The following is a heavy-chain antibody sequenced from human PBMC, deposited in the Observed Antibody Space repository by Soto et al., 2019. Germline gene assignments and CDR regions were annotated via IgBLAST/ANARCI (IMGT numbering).Heavy chain of an antibody. CDR2: IWYDGSNK. CDR3: ARLGGKYRSDY. D-gene: IGHD2-2*01. CDR1: GFTFSSYG. Sequence: QVQLVESGGGVVQPGRSLRLSCAASGFTFSSYGMHWVRQAPGKGLEWVALIWYDGSNKYYADSVKGRFTISRDNSKKTLYLQMNSLRAEDTAVYYCARLGGKYRSDYWGQGTLVTVSS. J-gene: IGHJ4*02. V-gene: IGHV3-33*01.